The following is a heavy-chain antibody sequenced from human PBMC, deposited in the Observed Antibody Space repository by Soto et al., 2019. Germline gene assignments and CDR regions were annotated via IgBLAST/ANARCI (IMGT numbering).Heavy chain of an antibody. CDR2: VSYSGNI. Sequence: SETLSLTCTVSGGSISNYYWNWIRQSPGKGLEWIGYVSYSGNINYSPSLKSRVTISVDMSKNQFSLNLTSVTAADTAVYYCARGSSGYFPTLFWFWGQGTLVTVSS. CDR1: GGSISNYY. CDR3: ARGSSGYFPTLFWF. V-gene: IGHV4-59*01. D-gene: IGHD3-22*01. J-gene: IGHJ4*01.